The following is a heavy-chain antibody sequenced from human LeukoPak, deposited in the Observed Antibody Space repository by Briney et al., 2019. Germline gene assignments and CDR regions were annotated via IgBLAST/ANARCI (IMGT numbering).Heavy chain of an antibody. D-gene: IGHD2-2*01. J-gene: IGHJ6*03. Sequence: GGSLRLSCAASGFTFSDYYMSWIRQAPGKGLEWVSYISSSGSTIYYADSVKGRFTISRDNAKNSLYLQMNSLRAEDTAVYYCARVVVVVPAAISRYYMDVWGKGTTVTISS. CDR2: ISSSGSTI. CDR3: ARVVVVVPAAISRYYMDV. V-gene: IGHV3-11*01. CDR1: GFTFSDYY.